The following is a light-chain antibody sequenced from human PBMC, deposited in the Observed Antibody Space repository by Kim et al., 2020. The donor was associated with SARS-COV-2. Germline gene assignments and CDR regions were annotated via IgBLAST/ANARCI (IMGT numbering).Light chain of an antibody. V-gene: IGKV1-33*01. Sequence: DIQMTQSPSSLSASVGDRVTITCQASQDISNNLNWYQQKPGKAPKLLIYDASNLETGVPSRFSGSGSGTDFTFTISSLQPEDIATYSCQQYSNLPYTFGQGTKLEI. J-gene: IGKJ2*01. CDR2: DAS. CDR3: QQYSNLPYT. CDR1: QDISNN.